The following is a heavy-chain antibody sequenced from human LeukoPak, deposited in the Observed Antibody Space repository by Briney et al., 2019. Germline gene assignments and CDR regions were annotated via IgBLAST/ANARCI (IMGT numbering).Heavy chain of an antibody. Sequence: SVKVSCKASGGTFSSYAISWVRQAPGQGLEWMGRIIPIFGTANYAQRFQGRVTITTDESPSTAYMELSSLRSEDTAVYYCASTMYYYDSSGYYYFDCWGQGTLVTVSS. CDR3: ASTMYYYDSSGYYYFDC. J-gene: IGHJ4*02. D-gene: IGHD3-22*01. V-gene: IGHV1-69*05. CDR1: GGTFSSYA. CDR2: IIPIFGTA.